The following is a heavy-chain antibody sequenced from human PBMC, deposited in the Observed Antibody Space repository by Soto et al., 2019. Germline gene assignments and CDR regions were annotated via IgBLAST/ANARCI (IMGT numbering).Heavy chain of an antibody. CDR1: GFTFSSYA. CDR2: ITASGGRT. Sequence: EVHLLESGGGLVQPGGSLRLSCTASGFTFSSYAMTWVRQAPGGGLEGVSGITASGGRTFYADSVKGRFTISRDNSRSTLYLQMNRLRAEDTAVYYCAKDTRYADYVRWFDSWGQGTLVTVSS. V-gene: IGHV3-23*01. D-gene: IGHD4-17*01. CDR3: AKDTRYADYVRWFDS. J-gene: IGHJ5*01.